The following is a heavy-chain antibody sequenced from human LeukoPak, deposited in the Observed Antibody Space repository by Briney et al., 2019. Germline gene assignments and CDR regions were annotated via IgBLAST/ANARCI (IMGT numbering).Heavy chain of an antibody. CDR2: SSAYNGNT. CDR1: GYSFTSYW. D-gene: IGHD6-19*01. CDR3: ARSRTGIAVAGQNRYYFDY. Sequence: GESLKIPCKGSGYSFTSYWIGWVRQMTGKGLEWMGWSSAYNGNTNYAQKLQGRVTMTTDTSTSIAYMELRSLRSDDTAVYYGARSRTGIAVAGQNRYYFDYWGQGTLVTVSS. J-gene: IGHJ4*02. V-gene: IGHV1-18*04.